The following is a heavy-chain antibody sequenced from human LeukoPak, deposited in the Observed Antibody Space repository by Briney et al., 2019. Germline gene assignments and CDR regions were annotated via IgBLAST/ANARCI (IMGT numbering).Heavy chain of an antibody. Sequence: GALRLSCAASGFTFSSYAMSWVRQAPGKGLEWVSAISGSGGSTYYADSVKGRFTISRDNSKNTLYLQMNSLRAEDTAVYYCARSSYYYGSGSPFDYWGQGTLVTVSS. V-gene: IGHV3-23*01. J-gene: IGHJ4*02. D-gene: IGHD3-10*01. CDR1: GFTFSSYA. CDR2: ISGSGGST. CDR3: ARSSYYYGSGSPFDY.